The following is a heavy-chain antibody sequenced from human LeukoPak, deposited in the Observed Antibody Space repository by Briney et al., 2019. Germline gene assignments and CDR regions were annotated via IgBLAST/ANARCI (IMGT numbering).Heavy chain of an antibody. Sequence: SETLSLTCTVPSGSISTSNYYWGWVRQPPGKALEWIGNIFYSGSTYYSPSLKSRVTISLDTSRNQFSLKLNSVTAADTAVYYCAREAYDVLTSDWFDPWGQGTLVTVSS. CDR3: AREAYDVLTSDWFDP. J-gene: IGHJ5*02. D-gene: IGHD3-9*01. CDR1: SGSISTSNYY. CDR2: IFYSGST. V-gene: IGHV4-39*07.